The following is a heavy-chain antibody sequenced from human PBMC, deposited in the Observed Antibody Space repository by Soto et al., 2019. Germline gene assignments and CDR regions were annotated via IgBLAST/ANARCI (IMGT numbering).Heavy chain of an antibody. D-gene: IGHD3-16*01. J-gene: IGHJ4*02. CDR1: GFPFFSYS. V-gene: IGHV3-23*01. Sequence: SGGSLRLCCAASGFPFFSYSLSWVRQAPWKGLEWVSAISGSGGSTYYADSVKGRFTISRDNSKNTLYLQMNSLRAEDTAVYYCANGGSLTLRPPHAYWGQGTLVTVSS. CDR3: ANGGSLTLRPPHAY. CDR2: ISGSGGST.